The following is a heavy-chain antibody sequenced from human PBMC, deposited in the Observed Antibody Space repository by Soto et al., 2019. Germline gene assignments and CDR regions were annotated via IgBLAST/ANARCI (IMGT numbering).Heavy chain of an antibody. CDR1: AGIPSPDD. V-gene: IGHV4-59*01. CDR2: IYYSGST. D-gene: IGHD3-10*01. Sequence: TGSAGIPSPDDWLWCRLPPGKGLVWIGYIYYSGSTKYNPSLKSRVTIAVDTSKNQFSLKLSPVTAADTAVYYCAREPRWELIGWFDPCGQATLVT. J-gene: IGHJ5*02. CDR3: AREPRWELIGWFDP.